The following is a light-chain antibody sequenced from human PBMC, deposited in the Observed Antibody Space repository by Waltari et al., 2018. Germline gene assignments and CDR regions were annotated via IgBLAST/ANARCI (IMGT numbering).Light chain of an antibody. CDR1: SSDVGAYNY. CDR2: DVT. CDR3: SSYTGSTNNLYV. J-gene: IGLJ1*01. Sequence: QSALTQPPSASGSPGQSVAISCTGTSSDVGAYNYVSWYQQHPGKAPKLISHDVTKRPSGVPDRFSGSQSGNTASLTVAGLQADDEADYHCSSYTGSTNNLYVFGTGTKVTVL. V-gene: IGLV2-8*01.